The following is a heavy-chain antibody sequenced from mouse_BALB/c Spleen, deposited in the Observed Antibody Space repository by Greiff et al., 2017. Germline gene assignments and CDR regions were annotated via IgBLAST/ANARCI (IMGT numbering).Heavy chain of an antibody. CDR1: GYTFTRYW. V-gene: IGHV1S22*01. D-gene: IGHD2-3*01. J-gene: IGHJ2*01. CDR2: IYPGSGST. CDR3: TKGYYKWDFDY. Sequence: LQQPGSELVRPGASVKLSCKASGYTFTRYWMHWVTQRPGQGLVWIGNIYPGSGSTNYDEKFKSKATLTVDTSSSTAYMQLSSLTSEDSAVYYCTKGYYKWDFDYWGQGTTLTVSS.